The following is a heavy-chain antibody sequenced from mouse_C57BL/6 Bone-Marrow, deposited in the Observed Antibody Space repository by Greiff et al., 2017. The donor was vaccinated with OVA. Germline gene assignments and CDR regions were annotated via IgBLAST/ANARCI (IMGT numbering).Heavy chain of an antibody. V-gene: IGHV1-82*01. D-gene: IGHD2-13*01. Sequence: VQLQQSGPELVKPGASVKISCKASGYAFSSSWMNWVKQRPGKGLEWIGRIYPGDGDTNYNGKFKGKATLTADKSSSTAYMQLSSLTSEDSAVXFYVRSTDSGFAYWGQGTLVTVSA. CDR3: VRSTDSGFAY. CDR2: IYPGDGDT. CDR1: GYAFSSSW. J-gene: IGHJ3*01.